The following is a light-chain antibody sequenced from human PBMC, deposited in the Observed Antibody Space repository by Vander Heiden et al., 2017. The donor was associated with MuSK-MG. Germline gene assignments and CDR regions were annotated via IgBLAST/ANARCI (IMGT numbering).Light chain of an antibody. Sequence: QSVLTQPPSASGTPGQRVTISCSGSSSNIGSNTVNGYKQLPATAPKLLIYSNNQRPSGVPDRFSGSKSGTSASLAISGLQAEDEADYYCAAWDDSRNGYVFGTGTKVTVL. CDR1: SSNIGSNT. CDR2: SNN. CDR3: AAWDDSRNGYV. J-gene: IGLJ1*01. V-gene: IGLV1-44*01.